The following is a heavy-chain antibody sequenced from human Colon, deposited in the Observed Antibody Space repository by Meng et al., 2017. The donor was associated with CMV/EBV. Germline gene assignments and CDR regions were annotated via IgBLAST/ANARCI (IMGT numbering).Heavy chain of an antibody. J-gene: IGHJ6*02. CDR3: ARLGYCTSSACKGYNYGMNV. CDR2: IYPGDSDT. V-gene: IGHV5-51*01. D-gene: IGHD2-8*02. CDR1: GFTFSSYW. Sequence: GGPLRLSCAASGFTFSSYWMSWVRQMPGKGLEWMGVIYPGDSDTRYNPSFEGQVTFSVDKSISSAYLQFNGLRASDTAIYYCARLGYCTSSACKGYNYGMNVWGQGTTVTVSS.